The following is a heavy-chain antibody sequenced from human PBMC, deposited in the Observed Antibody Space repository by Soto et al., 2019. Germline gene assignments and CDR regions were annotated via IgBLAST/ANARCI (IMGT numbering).Heavy chain of an antibody. V-gene: IGHV3-73*01. CDR2: IRTKPNGYAT. D-gene: IGHD6-25*01. Sequence: PGESLKISCAASGFTFSAFSMHWVRQASGKGLEWVGRIRTKPNGYATAYGASVKGRFTISRDDSKDTTYLQMNSLRTEDTAVYYCTRPGYSTGWQDYGGQGLLVNVSP. J-gene: IGHJ4*02. CDR3: TRPGYSTGWQDY. CDR1: GFTFSAFS.